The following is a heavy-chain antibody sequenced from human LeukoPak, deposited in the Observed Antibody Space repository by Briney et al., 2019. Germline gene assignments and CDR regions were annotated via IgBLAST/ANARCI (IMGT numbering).Heavy chain of an antibody. CDR2: IYYSGST. CDR3: ARGRRYSSGWAGGAFDI. J-gene: IGHJ3*02. V-gene: IGHV4-59*01. D-gene: IGHD6-19*01. Sequence: TSETLSLTCAVYGGSFSSYYWSWIRQPPGKGLEWIGYIYYSGSTNYNPSLKSRVTISVDTSKNQFSLKLSSVTAADTAVYYCARGRRYSSGWAGGAFDIWGQGTMVTVSS. CDR1: GGSFSSYY.